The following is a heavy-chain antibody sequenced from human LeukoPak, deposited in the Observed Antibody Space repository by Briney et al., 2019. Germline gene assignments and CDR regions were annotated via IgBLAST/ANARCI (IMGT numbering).Heavy chain of an antibody. CDR1: GCTFTSYA. Sequence: ASVKVSCKASGCTFTSYAMHWARQAPGQRLEWMGWINAGNGNTKYSQKFQGRVTITRDTSASTAYMELSSLRSEDTAVYYCARDRLYSSSLPFDYWGQGTLVTVSS. D-gene: IGHD6-13*01. V-gene: IGHV1-3*01. J-gene: IGHJ4*02. CDR2: INAGNGNT. CDR3: ARDRLYSSSLPFDY.